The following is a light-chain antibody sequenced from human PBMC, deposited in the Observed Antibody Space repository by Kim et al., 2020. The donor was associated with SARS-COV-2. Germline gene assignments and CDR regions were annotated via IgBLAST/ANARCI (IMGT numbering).Light chain of an antibody. Sequence: DIVLTQSPGTLSLSPGERATLSCRASQTVSSSYLAWYQQKPGQAPRLLICGVSSRATGIPDRFSGSGSGTDFTLTISRLEPEDYAVYYCQQYGSSPYTFGQGTKLEI. CDR3: QQYGSSPYT. CDR2: GVS. CDR1: QTVSSSY. J-gene: IGKJ2*01. V-gene: IGKV3-20*01.